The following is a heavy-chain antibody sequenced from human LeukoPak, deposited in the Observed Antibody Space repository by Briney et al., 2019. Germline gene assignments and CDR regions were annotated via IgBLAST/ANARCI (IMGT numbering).Heavy chain of an antibody. CDR3: AKGDVAGYSYGSTPNFDY. Sequence: GGSLRLSCAASGFTFNKHWMSWIRQAPGKGLEWVAVISYDGSNKYYADSVKGRFTISRDNSKNTLYLQMNSLRAEGTAVYYCAKGDVAGYSYGSTPNFDYWGQGTLVTVSS. CDR1: GFTFNKHW. CDR2: ISYDGSNK. V-gene: IGHV3-30*18. J-gene: IGHJ4*02. D-gene: IGHD5-18*01.